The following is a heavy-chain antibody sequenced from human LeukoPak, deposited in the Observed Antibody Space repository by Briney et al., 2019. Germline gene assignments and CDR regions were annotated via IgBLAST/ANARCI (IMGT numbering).Heavy chain of an antibody. CDR2: ISSSSSTI. CDR3: AREYYGGTVGVYYYYMDV. Sequence: GGSLRLSCAASGFTFSSYSMNWVRQAPGKGLEWVSYISSSSSTIYYADSVKGRFTISRDNAKNSLYLQMNSLRAEDTAVYYCAREYYGGTVGVYYYYMDVWGKGTTVTVSS. CDR1: GFTFSSYS. V-gene: IGHV3-48*01. D-gene: IGHD4-23*01. J-gene: IGHJ6*03.